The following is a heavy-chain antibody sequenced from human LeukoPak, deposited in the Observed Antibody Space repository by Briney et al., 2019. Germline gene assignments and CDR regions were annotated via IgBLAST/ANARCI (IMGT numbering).Heavy chain of an antibody. V-gene: IGHV3-23*01. CDR1: GFTFSSYA. CDR2: ISGSGGST. Sequence: GGSLRLSCAASGFTFSSYAMSWVRQAPGKGLEWVSAISGSGGSTYYADSVKGRFTISRDNSKNTLYLQMNSLRAEDTAVYYCAKGRLYDSSGYDAFDIWGQGTMVTVSS. CDR3: AKGRLYDSSGYDAFDI. J-gene: IGHJ3*02. D-gene: IGHD3-22*01.